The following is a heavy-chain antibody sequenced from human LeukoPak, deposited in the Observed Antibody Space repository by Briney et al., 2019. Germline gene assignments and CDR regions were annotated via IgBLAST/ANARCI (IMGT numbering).Heavy chain of an antibody. CDR3: VRERVLGAFDI. J-gene: IGHJ3*02. Sequence: SESLSLTCTVSGGSISSYSWTWVRQPPGKGLEWIGYIYYSGSTNYNPSHKSRVTISVDTSKNQFSLKLSSVTPADTAVYYCVRERVLGAFDIWGQGTMVTVSS. D-gene: IGHD3-16*01. CDR2: IYYSGST. CDR1: GGSISSYS. V-gene: IGHV4-59*01.